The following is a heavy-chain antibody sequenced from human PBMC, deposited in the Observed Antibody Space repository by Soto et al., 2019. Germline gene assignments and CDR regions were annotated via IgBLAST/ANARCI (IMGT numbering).Heavy chain of an antibody. CDR3: ARDQRYCDFWSGYLYYYYGMDV. D-gene: IGHD3-3*01. V-gene: IGHV1-46*01. CDR1: GYTFTSYY. CDR2: INPSGGST. J-gene: IGHJ6*02. Sequence: QVQLVQSGAEVKKPGASVKVSCKASGYTFTSYYMHWVRQAPGQGLEWMGIINPSGGSTSYAQKFQGRVTMTRDTSTSTVYMELSSLRSEDTAVYYCARDQRYCDFWSGYLYYYYGMDVWGQGTTVTVSS.